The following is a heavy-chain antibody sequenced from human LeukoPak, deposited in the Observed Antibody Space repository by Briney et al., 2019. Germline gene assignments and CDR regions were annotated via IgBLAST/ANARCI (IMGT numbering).Heavy chain of an antibody. V-gene: IGHV1-18*01. D-gene: IGHD3-22*01. CDR3: ARESKYYYDSSGYHSVIDY. CDR2: ISAYNGNT. J-gene: IGHJ4*02. Sequence: ASVKVSCKASGYTFTIYGISWVRQAPGQGLEWMGWISAYNGNTNYAQKLQGRVTMTTDTSTSTAYLELRSLRSDDTAVYYCARESKYYYDSSGYHSVIDYWGQGTLVTVSS. CDR1: GYTFTIYG.